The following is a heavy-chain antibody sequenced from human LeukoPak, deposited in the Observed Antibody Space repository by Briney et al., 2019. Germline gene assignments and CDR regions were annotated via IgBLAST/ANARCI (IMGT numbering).Heavy chain of an antibody. Sequence: GESLKISCQASGYSFTNYWIGWVRQMPGKGLEWMGIIYPGDSDTKYSPSFEGQVTISADKSSSTAYLQWSSLEASATAIYYCARTITGTDFHYWGQGTLVTVSS. CDR1: GYSFTNYW. CDR2: IYPGDSDT. J-gene: IGHJ4*02. V-gene: IGHV5-51*01. CDR3: ARTITGTDFHY. D-gene: IGHD1-7*01.